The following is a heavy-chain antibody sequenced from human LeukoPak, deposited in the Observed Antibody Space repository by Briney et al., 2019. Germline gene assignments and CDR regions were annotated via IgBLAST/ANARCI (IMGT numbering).Heavy chain of an antibody. CDR3: ARDNGDGSTWRDPYYFDY. Sequence: SVKVSCKASGGTFSSYAISWVRQAPGQGLEWMGGIIPIFGTANYAQKFQGRVTITTDESTSTAYMELSSLRSEDTAVYYCARDNGDGSTWRDPYYFDYWGQGTLVTVSP. J-gene: IGHJ4*02. CDR2: IIPIFGTA. D-gene: IGHD5-24*01. CDR1: GGTFSSYA. V-gene: IGHV1-69*05.